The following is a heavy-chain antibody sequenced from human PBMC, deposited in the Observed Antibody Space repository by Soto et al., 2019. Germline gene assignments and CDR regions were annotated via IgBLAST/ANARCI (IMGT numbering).Heavy chain of an antibody. J-gene: IGHJ6*02. D-gene: IGHD2-2*01. CDR2: IKQDGSEK. Sequence: EVQLVESGGGLVQPGGSLRLSCAASGFTFSSYWMIWVRQAPGKGVEWGANIKQDGSEKYYVDSVKGRFTITRDNAKNSLYLQMNSLRAEDTAVYYCARDPSIVLVPAATYYYYYYGMDVWGQGTTVTVSS. CDR3: ARDPSIVLVPAATYYYYYYGMDV. V-gene: IGHV3-7*01. CDR1: GFTFSSYW.